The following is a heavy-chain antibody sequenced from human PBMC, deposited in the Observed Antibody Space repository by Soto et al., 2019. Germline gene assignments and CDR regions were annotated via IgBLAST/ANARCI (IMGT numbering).Heavy chain of an antibody. CDR3: ARHINGSGSTYFDY. CDR1: GGSISSYY. CDR2: IYYSGST. D-gene: IGHD3-10*01. V-gene: IGHV4-59*08. Sequence: SETLSLTCTVSGGSISSYYWSWIRQPPGKGLEWIGYIYYSGSTNYNPSLKSRVTISVDTSKNQFSLKLNSMTAADTAVYYCARHINGSGSTYFDYWGKEPLLTLST. J-gene: IGHJ4*02.